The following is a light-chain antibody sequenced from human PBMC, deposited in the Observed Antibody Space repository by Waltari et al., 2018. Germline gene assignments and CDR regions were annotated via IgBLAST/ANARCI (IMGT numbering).Light chain of an antibody. V-gene: IGKV1-5*03. CDR2: KAS. CDR3: QQYTGYSYT. Sequence: IQMTQSPSTLSASVGDRVSITCRASQSINNWLAWYQQKSGKAPKRLLYKASSLESGVPSRFSGSGYGTEFTLTISSLQPDDFATYYCQQYTGYSYTFGQGTNVEIK. CDR1: QSINNW. J-gene: IGKJ2*01.